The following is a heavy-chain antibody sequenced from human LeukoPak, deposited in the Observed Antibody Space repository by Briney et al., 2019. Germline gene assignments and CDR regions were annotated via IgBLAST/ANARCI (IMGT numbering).Heavy chain of an antibody. Sequence: ASVKVSCKASGYTFTSNYIHWVRQAPGQGLEWMGWINPNSGGTNYAQKFQGRVTMTRDTSISTAYMELSRLRSDDTAVYYCASGYDFWSGYYAFDIWGQGTMVTVSS. D-gene: IGHD3-3*01. CDR2: INPNSGGT. CDR1: GYTFTSNY. CDR3: ASGYDFWSGYYAFDI. V-gene: IGHV1-2*02. J-gene: IGHJ3*02.